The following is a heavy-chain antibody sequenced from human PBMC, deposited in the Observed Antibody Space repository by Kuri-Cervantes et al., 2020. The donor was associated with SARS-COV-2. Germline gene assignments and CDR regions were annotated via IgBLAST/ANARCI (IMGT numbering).Heavy chain of an antibody. D-gene: IGHD5-12*01. V-gene: IGHV1-46*01. CDR1: GYTFTSYY. CDR3: ARDLGYEDFDY. CDR2: INPSGGST. J-gene: IGHJ4*02. Sequence: ASVKVSCKASGYTFTSYYMHWVRQAPGQELEWMGIINPSGGSTSYAQKFQGRVTITADESTSTAYMELSSLRSEDTAVYYCARDLGYEDFDYWDQGTRVTRFS.